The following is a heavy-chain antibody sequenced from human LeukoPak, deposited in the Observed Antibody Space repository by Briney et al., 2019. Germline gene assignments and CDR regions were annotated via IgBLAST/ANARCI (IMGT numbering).Heavy chain of an antibody. J-gene: IGHJ4*01. CDR1: GFTFSSYA. CDR3: ARGPGSSGGAYVGDY. CDR2: ISYDGSNK. D-gene: IGHD3-22*01. Sequence: GGSLRLSCAASGFTFSSYAMHWVRQAPGKGLEWVAVISYDGSNKYYADSVKGRFTISRDNAKSTLYLQMSGLRAEDTAVYYCARGPGSSGGAYVGDYWGPGTLVTVSS. V-gene: IGHV3-30-3*01.